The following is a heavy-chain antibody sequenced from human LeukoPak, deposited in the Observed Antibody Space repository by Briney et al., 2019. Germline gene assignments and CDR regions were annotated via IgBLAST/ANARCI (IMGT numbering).Heavy chain of an antibody. D-gene: IGHD2-15*01. CDR2: ISSSSSYI. J-gene: IGHJ3*02. V-gene: IGHV3-21*01. Sequence: YPGGSLRLSCAASGFTLSSYSMNWVRQAPGKGLEWVSSISSSSSYIYYADSVKGRFTISRDNAKNSLYLQMNSLRAEDTAVYYCARDMCSGGSCYSRAFDIWGQGTMVTVSS. CDR1: GFTLSSYS. CDR3: ARDMCSGGSCYSRAFDI.